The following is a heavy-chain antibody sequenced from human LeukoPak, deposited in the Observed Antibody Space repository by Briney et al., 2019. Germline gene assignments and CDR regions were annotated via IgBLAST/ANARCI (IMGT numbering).Heavy chain of an antibody. Sequence: SETLSLTCTVSGGSISSYYWSWIRQPPGKGLEWIGYIYYSGSTNYNPSLKSRVTMSVDTSKNQFSLKLSSVTAADTAVYYCARGAIKYSSGWYRDDAFDIWGQGTMVTVSS. CDR1: GGSISSYY. CDR3: ARGAIKYSSGWYRDDAFDI. V-gene: IGHV4-59*12. J-gene: IGHJ3*02. CDR2: IYYSGST. D-gene: IGHD6-19*01.